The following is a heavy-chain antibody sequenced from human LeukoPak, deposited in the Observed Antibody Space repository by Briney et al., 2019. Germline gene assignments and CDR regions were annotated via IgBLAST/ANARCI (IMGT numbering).Heavy chain of an antibody. D-gene: IGHD3-10*01. CDR1: GFTFSSYE. CDR3: AKFHYGSRTSLGY. V-gene: IGHV3-48*03. Sequence: PGGSLRLSCAASGFTFSSYEMNWVRQAPGKGLEWVSYISSSGSTIYYADSVKGRFTISRDNAKDSLYLQMNSLRAGDTAVYYCAKFHYGSRTSLGYWGQGTLVTVSS. J-gene: IGHJ4*02. CDR2: ISSSGSTI.